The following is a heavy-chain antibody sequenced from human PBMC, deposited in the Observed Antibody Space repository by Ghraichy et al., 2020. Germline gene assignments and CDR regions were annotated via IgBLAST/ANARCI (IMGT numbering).Heavy chain of an antibody. Sequence: GGSLRLSCAASGFTFTSHAMYWVRQAPGKGLEWVAVIWYDGSNKHYADSVKGRFTISRDNSKNTLYLQMNSLRDEDTAVYYCARGVLPTAIHFFDYWGQGTLVTVSS. CDR1: GFTFTSHA. CDR2: IWYDGSNK. V-gene: IGHV3-33*07. D-gene: IGHD2-2*01. CDR3: ARGVLPTAIHFFDY. J-gene: IGHJ4*02.